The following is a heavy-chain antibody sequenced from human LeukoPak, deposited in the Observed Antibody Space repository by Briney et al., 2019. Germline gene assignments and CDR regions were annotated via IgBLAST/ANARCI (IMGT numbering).Heavy chain of an antibody. CDR1: GFTFSNYA. CDR3: TKDLALYTGPYSGSFYSPIDC. V-gene: IGHV3-23*01. CDR2: ISGSGDNT. Sequence: GGSLRLSCAASGFTFSNYAMSWVRQAPGKGLEWVSSISGSGDNTYYADSVKGRFTISRDDFKNTLYVQMNSLKAEDTAVYYCTKDLALYTGPYSGSFYSPIDCWGQGTLVTVSS. J-gene: IGHJ4*02. D-gene: IGHD1-26*01.